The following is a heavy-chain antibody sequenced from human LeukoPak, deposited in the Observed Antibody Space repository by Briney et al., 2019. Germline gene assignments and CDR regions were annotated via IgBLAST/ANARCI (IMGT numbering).Heavy chain of an antibody. CDR2: IIAYNGIT. Sequence: ASVKVSCKASGYTFTGYFMHWVRQAPGQGVEWMGWIIAYNGITNYAQKLHGRVPMPTDTSTSTAYMELRSLRSDDTAVYYCARDSLLWVRWFGELFGHWFDPWGQGTLVTVSS. J-gene: IGHJ5*02. CDR1: GYTFTGYF. V-gene: IGHV1-18*04. D-gene: IGHD3-10*01. CDR3: ARDSLLWVRWFGELFGHWFDP.